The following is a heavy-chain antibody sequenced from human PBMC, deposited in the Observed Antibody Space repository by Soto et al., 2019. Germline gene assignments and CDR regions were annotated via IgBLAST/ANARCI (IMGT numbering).Heavy chain of an antibody. CDR1: GYTFTSYG. CDR3: ARAGYVFWSGKNWFDP. D-gene: IGHD3-3*01. Sequence: QVQLVQSGAEVKKPGASVKVSCKASGYTFTSYGISWVRQAPGQGREWMGWISAYNGNTNYAQKLQGRVTMTPDTSMSTAYMELGSLRSDDTAVYYCARAGYVFWSGKNWFDPWGQGTLVTVSS. V-gene: IGHV1-18*01. CDR2: ISAYNGNT. J-gene: IGHJ5*02.